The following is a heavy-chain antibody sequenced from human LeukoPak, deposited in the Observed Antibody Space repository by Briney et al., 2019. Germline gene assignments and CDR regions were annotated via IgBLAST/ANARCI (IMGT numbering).Heavy chain of an antibody. CDR3: ARAGAILTTYFDY. CDR1: GYTFTDFG. J-gene: IGHJ4*02. V-gene: IGHV1-18*01. Sequence: ASVKVSCKASGYTFTDFGISWVRQAPGQGLEWMGWISASNGNTNDAQILQGRATMTTDTSTSTAYMELRSLRSDDTALYYCARAGAILTTYFDYWGQGTLVTVSS. CDR2: ISASNGNT. D-gene: IGHD1-26*01.